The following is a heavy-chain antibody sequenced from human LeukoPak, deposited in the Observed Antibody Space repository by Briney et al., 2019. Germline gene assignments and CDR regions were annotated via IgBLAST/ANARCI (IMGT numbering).Heavy chain of an antibody. J-gene: IGHJ4*02. CDR3: AMRPMVVTAPFDY. V-gene: IGHV1-69*05. D-gene: IGHD4-23*01. CDR2: MIPIFGTA. CDR1: GGTFSSYA. Sequence: EASVKVSCKASGGTFSSYAISWVRQAPGPGLEWMGGMIPIFGTANYAQKFQGRVTITTDESTSTAYMELSSLRSEDTAVYYCAMRPMVVTAPFDYWGQGTLVTVSS.